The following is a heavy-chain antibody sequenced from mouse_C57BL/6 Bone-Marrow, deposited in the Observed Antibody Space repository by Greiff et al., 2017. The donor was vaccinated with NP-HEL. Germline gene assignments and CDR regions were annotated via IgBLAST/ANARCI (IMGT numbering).Heavy chain of an antibody. V-gene: IGHV3-6*01. CDR1: GYSITSGYY. CDR3: ARAPFWAWFAY. CDR2: ISYDGSN. J-gene: IGHJ3*01. Sequence: EVQLKESGPGLVKPSQSLSLTCSVTGYSITSGYYWNWIRQFPGNKLEWMGYISYDGSNNYNPSLKNRISITRDTSKNQFFLKLNSVTTEDTATYYCARAPFWAWFAYWGQGTLVTVSA.